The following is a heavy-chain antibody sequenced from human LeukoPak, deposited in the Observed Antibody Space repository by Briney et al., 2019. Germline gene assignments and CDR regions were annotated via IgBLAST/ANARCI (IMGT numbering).Heavy chain of an antibody. Sequence: PGGSLRLSCAASGFTVSSNYMSWVRQAPGKGLEWVSVIYSGGSTYYADSVKGRFTISRDNSKNTLYLQMNSLRAEDTAVYYCAKDNLPIVVVPAAVFDYWGQGTLVTVSS. CDR1: GFTVSSNY. CDR2: IYSGGST. CDR3: AKDNLPIVVVPAAVFDY. V-gene: IGHV3-53*05. D-gene: IGHD2-2*01. J-gene: IGHJ4*02.